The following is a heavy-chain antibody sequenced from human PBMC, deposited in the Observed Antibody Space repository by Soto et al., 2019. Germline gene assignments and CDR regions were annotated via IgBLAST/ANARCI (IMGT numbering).Heavy chain of an antibody. CDR2: INPRGAST. CDR3: ARARRAVAGTHYYYAMDV. CDR1: GYTFISNY. V-gene: IGHV1-46*01. D-gene: IGHD6-19*01. J-gene: IGHJ6*02. Sequence: ASVKVSCKASGYTFISNYVYWVRQAPGQGLEWMGIINPRGASTSYAQKFQGRVTMTSDTSTSTVYMDLSSLRTEDTAVYYCARARRAVAGTHYYYAMDVWGPGTLVTVSS.